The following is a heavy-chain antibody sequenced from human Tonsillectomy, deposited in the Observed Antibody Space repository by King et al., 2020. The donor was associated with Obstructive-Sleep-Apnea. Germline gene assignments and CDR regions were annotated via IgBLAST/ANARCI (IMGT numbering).Heavy chain of an antibody. Sequence: VQLVESGAEVKKPGASVKVSCKASGYTFTGYYIHWVRQAPGQGLEWLGRINPNSGGTNFAQKFQGRATMTRDTSSSTVYMELSRLRSDDTVVYYCARGSLYYDILTGYGAFDIWGQGTMVTVSS. D-gene: IGHD3-9*01. CDR3: ARGSLYYDILTGYGAFDI. CDR1: GYTFTGYY. CDR2: INPNSGGT. J-gene: IGHJ3*02. V-gene: IGHV1-2*05.